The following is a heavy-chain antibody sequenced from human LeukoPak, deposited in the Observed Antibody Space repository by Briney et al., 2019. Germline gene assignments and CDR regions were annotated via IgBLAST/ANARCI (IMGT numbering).Heavy chain of an antibody. CDR1: GFTFSSYA. J-gene: IGHJ4*02. Sequence: GGSLRLSCAASGFTFSSYAMHWVRQAPGKGLEWVAVISYDGSNKYYADSVKGRFTISRDNSKNTLYLQMNSLRAEDTAVYYCARVSEVGYYGSGSYFGFWGQGTLVTVSS. V-gene: IGHV3-30*04. CDR3: ARVSEVGYYGSGSYFGF. D-gene: IGHD3-10*01. CDR2: ISYDGSNK.